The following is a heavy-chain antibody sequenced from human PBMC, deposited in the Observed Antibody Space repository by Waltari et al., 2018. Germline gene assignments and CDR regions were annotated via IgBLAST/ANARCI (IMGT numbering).Heavy chain of an antibody. CDR3: ARGSSIAARRLPYYYYGMDV. CDR2: INHSGRT. CDR1: GGSFSGYY. V-gene: IGHV4-34*01. D-gene: IGHD6-6*01. J-gene: IGHJ6*02. Sequence: QVQLQQWGAGLLKPSETLSITCAVYGGSFSGYYWSWIRQPPGKGLEGIGEINHSGRTNYNPSLKSRLTIPLDTSKNQFSLKLCSVTAADTAVYYCARGSSIAARRLPYYYYGMDVWGQGTTVTVSS.